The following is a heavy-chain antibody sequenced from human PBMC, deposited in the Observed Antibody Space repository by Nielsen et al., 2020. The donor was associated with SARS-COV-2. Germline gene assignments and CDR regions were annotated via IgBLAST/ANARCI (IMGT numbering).Heavy chain of an antibody. J-gene: IGHJ6*02. Sequence: SETLSLTCTVSGGSISSYYWSWIRQPPGKGLEWIGYIYYSGSTNYNPSLKSRVTISVDTSKNQFSLKLSSVTAADTAVYYCARLPHPYCSSTSCYSPYYYGMDVWGQGTTVTVSS. V-gene: IGHV4-59*08. CDR1: GGSISSYY. CDR3: ARLPHPYCSSTSCYSPYYYGMDV. D-gene: IGHD2-2*02. CDR2: IYYSGST.